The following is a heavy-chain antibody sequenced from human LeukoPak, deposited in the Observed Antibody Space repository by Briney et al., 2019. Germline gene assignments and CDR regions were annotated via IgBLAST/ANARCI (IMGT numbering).Heavy chain of an antibody. CDR3: AKYSRNGNNYGLDY. CDR1: GFTFSSHD. J-gene: IGHJ4*02. D-gene: IGHD5-18*01. V-gene: IGHV3-13*05. CDR2: IGTAGDP. Sequence: GGSLRLSCAASGFTFSSHDMHWVRQTTGKGLEWVSGIGTAGDPYYLDSVKGRSTMSRDNSKNTLYLQMNSLTVEDTAAYYCAKYSRNGNNYGLDYWGQGTLVTVSS.